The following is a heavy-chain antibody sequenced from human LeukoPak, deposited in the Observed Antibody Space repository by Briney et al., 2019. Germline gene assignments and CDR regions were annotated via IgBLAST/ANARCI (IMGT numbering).Heavy chain of an antibody. CDR1: GGSISSYY. J-gene: IGHJ6*03. V-gene: IGHV4-59*01. Sequence: SETLSLTCTVSGGSISSYYWSWIRQPPGKGLEWFGYISDSGTTNYNPSLKSRVTISVDTSKKEFSLKLSSVTAADTAVYYCARVTWFPGTSYYYMDVWGKGTTVTISS. CDR3: ARVTWFPGTSYYYMDV. CDR2: ISDSGTT. D-gene: IGHD1-1*01.